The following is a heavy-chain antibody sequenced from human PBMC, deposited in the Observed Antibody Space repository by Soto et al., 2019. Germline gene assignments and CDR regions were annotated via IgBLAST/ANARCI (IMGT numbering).Heavy chain of an antibody. V-gene: IGHV3-33*01. D-gene: IGHD3-3*01. Sequence: QVQLVESGGGVVQPGRSLRLSCAASGFTFSSYGMHWVRQAPGKGLEWVAVIWYDGSNKYYADSVKGRFTISRDNSKNTLYLQMNGLRAEDTAVYYCARDGSGHDPLGQGTLVTVSS. CDR1: GFTFSSYG. J-gene: IGHJ5*02. CDR3: ARDGSGHDP. CDR2: IWYDGSNK.